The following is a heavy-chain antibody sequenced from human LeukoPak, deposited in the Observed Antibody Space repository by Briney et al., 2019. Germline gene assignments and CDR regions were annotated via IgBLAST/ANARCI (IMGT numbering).Heavy chain of an antibody. J-gene: IGHJ4*02. CDR3: ARSRRPPFFDY. Sequence: PSETLSLTYTVSGDSISSYYWSWIRQSPGKGLEWIGYIDYTGSTNYNPFLKSRVTISLDTPKNQFSLKLSSVTAADTAVYYCARSRRPPFFDYWGQGTLVTISS. V-gene: IGHV4-59*01. CDR1: GDSISSYY. CDR2: IDYTGST.